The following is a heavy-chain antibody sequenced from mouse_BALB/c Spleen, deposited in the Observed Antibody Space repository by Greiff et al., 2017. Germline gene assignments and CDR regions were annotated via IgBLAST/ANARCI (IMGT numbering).Heavy chain of an antibody. CDR2: INPSNGRT. CDR1: GYTFTSYW. Sequence: VQLQQPGAELVKPGASVKLSCKASGYTFTSYWMHWVKQRPGQGLEWIGEINPSNGRTNYNEKFKSKATLTVDKSSSTAYMQLSSLTSEDSAVYYCARRGYYGSLYAMDYWGQGTSVTVSS. V-gene: IGHV1S81*02. D-gene: IGHD1-2*01. CDR3: ARRGYYGSLYAMDY. J-gene: IGHJ4*01.